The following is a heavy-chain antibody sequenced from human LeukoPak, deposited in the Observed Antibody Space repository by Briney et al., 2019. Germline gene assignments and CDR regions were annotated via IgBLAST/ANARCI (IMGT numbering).Heavy chain of an antibody. CDR3: ARGIHGSGGNYFVH. CDR1: GFTFSDDQ. D-gene: IGHD3-10*01. CDR2: ISYDGDTT. V-gene: IGHV3-30*01. Sequence: GGSLRLSCAASGFTFSDDQMNLIRQAPGKGLQWVALISYDGDTTAYADSVKGRFTISRDNSKKTVSLQLNNLRLEDTAVYYCARGIHGSGGNYFVHWGQGALITVSS. J-gene: IGHJ4*02.